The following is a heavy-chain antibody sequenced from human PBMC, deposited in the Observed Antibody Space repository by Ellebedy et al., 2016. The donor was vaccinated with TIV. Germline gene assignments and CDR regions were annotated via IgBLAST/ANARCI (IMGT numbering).Heavy chain of an antibody. J-gene: IGHJ4*02. CDR2: INHSGST. CDR3: ARGAATQDY. V-gene: IGHV4-34*01. Sequence: SETLSLTCAVYGGSFSGYYWSWIRQPPGKGLEWIGEINHSGSTNYNPSLKSRVTISVDTSKNQFSLKLSSVTAADTAVYYCARGAATQDYWGQGTLVTVSS. CDR1: GGSFSGYY. D-gene: IGHD2-15*01.